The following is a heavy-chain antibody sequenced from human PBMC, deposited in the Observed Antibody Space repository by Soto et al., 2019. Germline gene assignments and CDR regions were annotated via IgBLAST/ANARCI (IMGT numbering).Heavy chain of an antibody. CDR1: GGSGGSFSGYY. CDR3: ARHNYDSSGYSPYYYGMDV. J-gene: IGHJ6*02. D-gene: IGHD3-22*01. Sequence: QVQLQQWGAGLLKPSETLSLTCAVNGGSGGSFSGYYWSWIRQPPGKGLEWIGEINHSGSTNYNPSLKSRVTISVDTPKNQFSLKLSSVTAADTAVYYCARHNYDSSGYSPYYYGMDVWGQGTTVTVSS. V-gene: IGHV4-34*01. CDR2: INHSGST.